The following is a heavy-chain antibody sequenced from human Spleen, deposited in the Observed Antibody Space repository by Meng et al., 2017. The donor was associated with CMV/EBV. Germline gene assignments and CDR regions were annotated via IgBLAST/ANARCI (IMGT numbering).Heavy chain of an antibody. Sequence: GGSLRLSCAASGFTFSSYGMHWVRQAPGKGLEWVAFIRYDGSNKYYADSVKGRFTISRDNSKNTLYLQMNSLRAEDTAIYYCAKDILGGAAAGRGFDYWGQGTLVTVSS. CDR3: AKDILGGAAAGRGFDY. V-gene: IGHV3-30*02. CDR2: IRYDGSNK. CDR1: GFTFSSYG. J-gene: IGHJ4*02. D-gene: IGHD6-13*01.